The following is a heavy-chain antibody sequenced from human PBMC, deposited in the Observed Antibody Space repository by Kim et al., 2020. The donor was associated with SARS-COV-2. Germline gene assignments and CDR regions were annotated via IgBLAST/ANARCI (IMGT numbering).Heavy chain of an antibody. V-gene: IGHV4-31*03. CDR3: ARDGMRYSYGGAYYYYGMDV. Sequence: SETLSLTCTVSGGSISSGGYYWSWIRQHPGKGLEWIGYIYYSGSTYYNPSLKSRVTISVDTSKNQFSLKLSSVTAADTAVYYCARDGMRYSYGGAYYYYGMDVWGQGTTVTVSS. J-gene: IGHJ6*02. CDR2: IYYSGST. CDR1: GGSISSGGYY. D-gene: IGHD5-18*01.